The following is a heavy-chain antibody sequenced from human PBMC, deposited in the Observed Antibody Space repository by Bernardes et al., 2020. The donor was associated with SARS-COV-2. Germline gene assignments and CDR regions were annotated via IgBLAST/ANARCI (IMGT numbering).Heavy chain of an antibody. CDR3: ARGGPYCSSTSCYKGRFGNYYYYYMDV. V-gene: IGHV4-34*01. D-gene: IGHD2-2*02. J-gene: IGHJ6*03. CDR2: INHSGST. Sequence: SETLSLTCAVYGGSFSGYYWSWIRQPPGKGLEWIGEINHSGSTNYNPSLKSRVTISVDTSKNQFSLKLSSVTAADTAVYYCARGGPYCSSTSCYKGRFGNYYYYYMDVWGKGTTVTVSS. CDR1: GGSFSGYY.